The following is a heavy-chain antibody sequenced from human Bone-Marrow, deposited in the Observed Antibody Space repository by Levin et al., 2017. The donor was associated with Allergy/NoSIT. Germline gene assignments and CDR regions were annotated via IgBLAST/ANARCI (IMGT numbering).Heavy chain of an antibody. CDR3: AVYCSGGSCYTYDAFDI. Sequence: ASVKVSCKASGGTFSSYAISWARQDPEYGLEWMGGIIPIFGTANYAQKFQGRVTITADESTSTAYMELSSLRSEDTAVYYCAVYCSGGSCYTYDAFDIWGQGTMVTVSS. D-gene: IGHD2-15*01. V-gene: IGHV1-69*13. CDR1: GGTFSSYA. CDR2: IIPIFGTA. J-gene: IGHJ3*02.